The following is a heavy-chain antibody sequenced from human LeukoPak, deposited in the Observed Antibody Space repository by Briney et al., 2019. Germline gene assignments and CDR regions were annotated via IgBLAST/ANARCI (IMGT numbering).Heavy chain of an antibody. CDR2: ISSSSSYI. Sequence: PGGSLRLSCAASGFTFSSYSMNWVRQAPGKGLEWVSSISSSSSYIYYADSVKGRFTISRDNAKNSLYLQMNSLRAEDTAVYYCARDRKSYSNYVGFDYWGQGTLVTVSS. J-gene: IGHJ4*02. D-gene: IGHD4-11*01. V-gene: IGHV3-21*01. CDR1: GFTFSSYS. CDR3: ARDRKSYSNYVGFDY.